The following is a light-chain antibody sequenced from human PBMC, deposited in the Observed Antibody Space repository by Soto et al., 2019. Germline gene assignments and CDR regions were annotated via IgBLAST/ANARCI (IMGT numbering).Light chain of an antibody. CDR1: SSDVGGYNS. CDR3: SSFTSSITYV. V-gene: IGLV2-14*01. CDR2: DVT. Sequence: ALTQPASVSGSPGQSITISCTGTSSDVGGYNSVSWYRQDPGKAPKLMIYDVTNRPSGVSNRFSGSKSGNMASLTISGLQAEDEADYYCSSFTSSITYVFGTGTKVTVL. J-gene: IGLJ1*01.